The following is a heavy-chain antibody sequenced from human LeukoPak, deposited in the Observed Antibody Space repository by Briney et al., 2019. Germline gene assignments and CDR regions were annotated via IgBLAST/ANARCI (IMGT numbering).Heavy chain of an antibody. D-gene: IGHD1/OR15-1a*01. CDR3: ARGPGTVGLSP. CDR2: INHSGDT. Sequence: SETLALTCNVSGGSFTNYYWSWIRQTPEKGLEWIGQINHSGDTSYNPSLRSRVTLSVDRSKNQFSLKVNSVTAADTGVYYCARGPGTVGLSPWGQGTLVTVSS. V-gene: IGHV4-34*01. J-gene: IGHJ5*02. CDR1: GGSFTNYY.